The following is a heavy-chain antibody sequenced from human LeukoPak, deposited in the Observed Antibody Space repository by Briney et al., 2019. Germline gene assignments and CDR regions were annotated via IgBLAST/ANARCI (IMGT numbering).Heavy chain of an antibody. V-gene: IGHV3-7*01. D-gene: IGHD5-24*01. CDR3: ARNYAYNHFDY. J-gene: IGHJ4*02. CDR1: GFTFSSSW. CDR2: MNSDGGQK. Sequence: GGSLRLSCAVSGFTFSSSWMTWVRQAPGKGLEWVATMNSDGGQKSYVDSVKGRFTISRDNAKNSLYLQMNSLRAEGTAVYYCARNYAYNHFDYWGQGTLVTVSS.